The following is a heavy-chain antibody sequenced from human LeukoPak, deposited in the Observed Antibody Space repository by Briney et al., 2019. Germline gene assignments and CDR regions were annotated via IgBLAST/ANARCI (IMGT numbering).Heavy chain of an antibody. Sequence: KTSETLSLTCTVSGGSISSSSFSWGWIRQPPGKGLEWIGSIYYSGSTYYNPSLKSRVTISVDTSRNHFSLKLSSVTAAGTAVYYCASPNVDTTQYWGQGTLVTVSS. CDR3: ASPNVDTTQY. CDR2: IYYSGST. J-gene: IGHJ4*02. CDR1: GGSISSSSFS. V-gene: IGHV4-39*02. D-gene: IGHD5-18*01.